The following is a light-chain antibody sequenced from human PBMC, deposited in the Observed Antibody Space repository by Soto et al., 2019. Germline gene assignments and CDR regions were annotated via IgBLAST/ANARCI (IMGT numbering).Light chain of an antibody. CDR3: QHYNSYSEA. CDR2: DAS. J-gene: IGKJ1*01. CDR1: QSISSW. Sequence: IKMTQSPSTLSASVGDRVTITCRASQSISSWLAWYQQKPGKAPKLLIYDASSLESGVPSRFSGSGSGTEFTLTITSLQPDDFATYYCQHYNSYSEAFGQGTNVDI. V-gene: IGKV1-5*01.